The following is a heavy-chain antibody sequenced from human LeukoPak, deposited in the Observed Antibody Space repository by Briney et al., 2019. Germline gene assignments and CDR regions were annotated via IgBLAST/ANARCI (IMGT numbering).Heavy chain of an antibody. D-gene: IGHD2-2*01. CDR1: GFTFSGYG. J-gene: IGHJ3*02. V-gene: IGHV3-23*01. Sequence: GGSLRLSCAASGFTFSGYGMTWVRQAPGKGLEWVSGISGSGGSTYYADSVKGRFTISRDNSKNTLYLQMNSLRAEDTAVYYCAKGVPAATDAFDIWGQGTMVTTSS. CDR3: AKGVPAATDAFDI. CDR2: ISGSGGST.